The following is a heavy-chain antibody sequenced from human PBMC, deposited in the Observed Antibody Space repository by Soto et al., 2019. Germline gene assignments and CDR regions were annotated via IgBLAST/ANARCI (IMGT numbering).Heavy chain of an antibody. Sequence: LPETLSLTCTVSGGSISSYYWSWIRQPPGKGLEWIGYIYYSGSTNYNPSLKSRVTISVDTSKNQFSLKLSSVTAADTAVYYCARLEGYCSSTSCLVPLQYNSSDPWGQGTLVTLSS. CDR2: IYYSGST. CDR3: ARLEGYCSSTSCLVPLQYNSSDP. D-gene: IGHD2-2*01. V-gene: IGHV4-59*08. CDR1: GGSISSYY. J-gene: IGHJ5*02.